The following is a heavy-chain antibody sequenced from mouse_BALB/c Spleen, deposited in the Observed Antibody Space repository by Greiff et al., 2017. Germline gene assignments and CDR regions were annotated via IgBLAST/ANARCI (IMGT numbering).Heavy chain of an antibody. D-gene: IGHD1-1*01. CDR2: IYPGDGDT. CDR3: AREAYFDY. Sequence: VKLMESGAELVRPGSSVKISCKASGYAFSSYWMNWVKQRPGQGLEWIGQIYPGDGDTNYNGKFKGKATLTADKSSSTAYMQLSSLTSEDSAVYFCAREAYFDYWGQGTSVTVSS. CDR1: GYAFSSYW. J-gene: IGHJ4*01. V-gene: IGHV1-80*01.